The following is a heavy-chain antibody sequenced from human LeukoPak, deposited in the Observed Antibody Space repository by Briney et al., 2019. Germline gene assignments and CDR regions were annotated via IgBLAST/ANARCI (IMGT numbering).Heavy chain of an antibody. D-gene: IGHD3-3*01. Sequence: ASVTVSCKASGYTFTAYYIHWVRQAPGQGLECMGWINPNSGATTYAQNFQGRVTMTRDTSISTHYMEVSRLRSDDTAIYYCAREGTIVGVAPFDYWGQGTLVTVSS. CDR2: INPNSGAT. V-gene: IGHV1-2*02. CDR1: GYTFTAYY. CDR3: AREGTIVGVAPFDY. J-gene: IGHJ4*02.